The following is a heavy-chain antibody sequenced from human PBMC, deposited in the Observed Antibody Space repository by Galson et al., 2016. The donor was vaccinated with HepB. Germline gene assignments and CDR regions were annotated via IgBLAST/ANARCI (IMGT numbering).Heavy chain of an antibody. D-gene: IGHD5-18*01. CDR2: IWYDGSNK. V-gene: IGHV3-33*01. CDR1: GFTFSSYV. Sequence: SLRLSCAAFGFTFSSYVMHWVRQAPGKGLEWVAFIWYDGSNKYYADSVKGRFTISRDTSKNTLNLQMNSLRAEDTAVYYCARPHVAMVTGYYYGMDVWGQGTTVTVSS. J-gene: IGHJ6*02. CDR3: ARPHVAMVTGYYYGMDV.